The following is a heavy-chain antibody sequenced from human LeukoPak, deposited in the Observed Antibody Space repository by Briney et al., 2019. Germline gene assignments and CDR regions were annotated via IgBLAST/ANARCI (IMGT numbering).Heavy chain of an antibody. Sequence: GGSLRLSCAASGFTFSSYGMHWVRQAAGKGLEGVAFIWYDGSNKYYADPVKGRFTISRDNSKNTLFLQMNSLRAEDTAVYYCAKDVRGGYGGDYFDYWGQGTLVTVSS. CDR1: GFTFSSYG. J-gene: IGHJ4*02. CDR2: IWYDGSNK. D-gene: IGHD4-23*01. CDR3: AKDVRGGYGGDYFDY. V-gene: IGHV3-30*02.